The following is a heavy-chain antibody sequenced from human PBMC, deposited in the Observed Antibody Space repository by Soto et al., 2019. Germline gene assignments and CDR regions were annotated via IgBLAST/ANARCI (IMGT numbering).Heavy chain of an antibody. J-gene: IGHJ4*02. CDR2: IYWDDDK. CDR3: VHCGNYNLLGIDS. D-gene: IGHD1-1*01. Sequence: QVTLKESGPALVKPTQTLTLTCTFSGFSLGTTGVGVGWFRQTPGKAPEWLSLIYWDDDKRYSPSLRNRLPISNDTSITQVVLTMTDMDPVDTATSYCVHCGNYNLLGIDSWGPGALVPVSS. V-gene: IGHV2-5*02. CDR1: GFSLGTTGVG.